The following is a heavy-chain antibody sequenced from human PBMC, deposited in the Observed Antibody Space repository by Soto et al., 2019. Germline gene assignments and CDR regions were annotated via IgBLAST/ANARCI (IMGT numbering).Heavy chain of an antibody. CDR3: ARVDGGSPLYYYYGMDV. D-gene: IGHD6-25*01. J-gene: IGHJ6*02. CDR1: GGTFSSYA. Sequence: GASVKVSCKASGGTFSSYAISWVRQAPGQGLEWMGGIIPLFGTANYAQKFQGRVTITADESTSTAYMELSSLRSEDTAVYYCARVDGGSPLYYYYGMDVWGQGTTVTVSS. V-gene: IGHV1-69*13. CDR2: IIPLFGTA.